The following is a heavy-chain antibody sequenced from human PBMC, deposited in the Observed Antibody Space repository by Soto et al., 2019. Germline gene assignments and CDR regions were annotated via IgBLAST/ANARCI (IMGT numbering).Heavy chain of an antibody. D-gene: IGHD4-17*01. CDR3: ATGKLDYGGNSGYFDY. Sequence: SVKVSCKASGGTFSSYAISWVRQAPGQGLEWMGGIITIFGAANYAQKFQGRVTITADESTSTAYMELSSLRSEDTAVYYCATGKLDYGGNSGYFDYWGQGTLVTVSS. CDR2: IITIFGAA. V-gene: IGHV1-69*13. J-gene: IGHJ4*02. CDR1: GGTFSSYA.